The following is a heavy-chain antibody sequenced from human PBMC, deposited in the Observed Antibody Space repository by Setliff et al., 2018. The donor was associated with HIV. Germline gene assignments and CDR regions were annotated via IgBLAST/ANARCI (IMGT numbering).Heavy chain of an antibody. D-gene: IGHD6-19*01. CDR1: GYTFTSYY. CDR3: ARSSGWSKTPFDC. CDR2: IIPISGTA. Sequence: ASVKVSCKASGYTFTSYYIHWVRQAPGQGLEWMGGIIPISGTANYAQKLQGRVTMTTDTSTSTAYMELRNLKSDDTAVYYCARSSGWSKTPFDCWGQGTLVTVSS. V-gene: IGHV1-18*04. J-gene: IGHJ4*02.